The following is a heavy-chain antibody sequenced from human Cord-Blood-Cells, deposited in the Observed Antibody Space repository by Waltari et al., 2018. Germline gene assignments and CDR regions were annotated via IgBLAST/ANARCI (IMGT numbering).Heavy chain of an antibody. CDR2: INHSGST. J-gene: IGHJ3*02. CDR3: ARADSIAAAGTGDAFDI. Sequence: QVQLQQWGAGLLKPSETLSLTCAVYGGSFSGYYWSWIRQPPGKGREWIGEINHSGSTNYNPSLKSRVTISVDTSKNQFSLKLSSVTAADTAVYYCARADSIAAAGTGDAFDIWGQGTMVTVSS. D-gene: IGHD6-13*01. CDR1: GGSFSGYY. V-gene: IGHV4-34*01.